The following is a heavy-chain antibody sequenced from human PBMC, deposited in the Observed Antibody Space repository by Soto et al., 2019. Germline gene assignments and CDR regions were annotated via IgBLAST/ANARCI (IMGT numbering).Heavy chain of an antibody. D-gene: IGHD3-22*01. CDR2: INPNSGDT. CDR1: GYTFIGYY. J-gene: IGHJ4*02. Sequence: ASVKVSCKASGYTFIGYYMHWVRQAPGQGLEWMGWINPNSGDTNYAQKFQGRVTMTRDTSISTAYTELSRLRFDDSAVYYCARARTNYYNTSDYDFWGQGTLVTVSS. CDR3: ARARTNYYNTSDYDF. V-gene: IGHV1-2*02.